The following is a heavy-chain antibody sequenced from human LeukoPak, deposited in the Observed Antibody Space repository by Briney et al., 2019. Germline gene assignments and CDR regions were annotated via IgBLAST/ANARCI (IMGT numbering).Heavy chain of an antibody. J-gene: IGHJ4*02. Sequence: PGGSLRLSCAASGFSFSSYGMHWVRQAPGKGLGWVAFIRYDGTNKYYADSVKGRFTISRDNSKNTLYLQMNSLRAEDTAMYYCAKDSAYYYDSSGYYYDWGQGTLVTVSS. D-gene: IGHD3-22*01. CDR1: GFSFSSYG. CDR2: IRYDGTNK. V-gene: IGHV3-30*02. CDR3: AKDSAYYYDSSGYYYD.